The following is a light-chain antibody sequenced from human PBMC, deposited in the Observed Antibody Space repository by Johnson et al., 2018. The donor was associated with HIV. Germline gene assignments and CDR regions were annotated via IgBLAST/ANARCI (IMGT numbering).Light chain of an antibody. CDR2: ENN. Sequence: QPVLTQPPSVSAAPGQKVTISCSGSSSNIGNNYVSWYQQLPGRAPKLLIYENNKRPSGIPDRFSGSKSGTSATLGITGLQTGDEADYYCGTWDSSLSAEVFGTGTKVTVL. V-gene: IGLV1-51*02. CDR3: GTWDSSLSAEV. CDR1: SSNIGNNY. J-gene: IGLJ1*01.